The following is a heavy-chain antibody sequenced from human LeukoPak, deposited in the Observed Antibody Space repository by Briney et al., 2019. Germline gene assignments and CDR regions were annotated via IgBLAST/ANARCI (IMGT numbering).Heavy chain of an antibody. CDR1: GGTFSSYA. D-gene: IGHD4-23*01. CDR2: IIPIFGTA. J-gene: IGHJ3*02. CDR3: ARRDGVVTHDAFDI. V-gene: IGHV1-69*13. Sequence: SVKVSCKASGGTFSSYAISWVRQAPGQGLEWMGGIIPIFGTANYAQRFQGRVTITADESTSTAYMELSSLRSEDTAVYYCARRDGVVTHDAFDIWGQGTMVTVSS.